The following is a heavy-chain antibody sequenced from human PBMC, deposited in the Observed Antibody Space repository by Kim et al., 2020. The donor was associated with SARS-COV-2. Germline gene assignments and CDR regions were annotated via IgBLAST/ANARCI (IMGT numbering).Heavy chain of an antibody. CDR1: GFTFSSYS. D-gene: IGHD2-2*01. Sequence: GGSLRLSCAASGFTFSSYSMNWVRQAPGKGLEWVSSISCSSSNIYYADSVKGRFTISRDNAKNSLYLQMNSLRAEDTAVYYCARDGRQYQLRTGTPYYYGMDIWGQGTTVTLSS. CDR2: ISCSSSNI. CDR3: ARDGRQYQLRTGTPYYYGMDI. V-gene: IGHV3-21*01. J-gene: IGHJ6*02.